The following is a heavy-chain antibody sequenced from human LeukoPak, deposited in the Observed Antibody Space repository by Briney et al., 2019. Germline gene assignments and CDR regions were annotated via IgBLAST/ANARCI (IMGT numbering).Heavy chain of an antibody. J-gene: IGHJ4*02. CDR1: GFTFSNYG. V-gene: IGHV3-30*18. CDR3: AKLGRQIVVVPAAIDY. Sequence: GRSLRLSCAASGFTFSNYGMHWVRQAPGKGLEWVAVISFDGSNTYYTDSVKGRFTISRDNSKNTLYLQMNSLRAEDTAVYYCAKLGRQIVVVPAAIDYRGQGTLVTVSS. CDR2: ISFDGSNT. D-gene: IGHD2-2*02.